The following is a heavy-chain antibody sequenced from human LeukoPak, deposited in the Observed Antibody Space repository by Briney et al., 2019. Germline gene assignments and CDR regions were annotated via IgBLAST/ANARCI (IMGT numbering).Heavy chain of an antibody. J-gene: IGHJ6*03. CDR1: GFTFSSYG. CDR3: AKDTVKVSTIRRVPHYMDV. CDR2: IRYDGSIK. D-gene: IGHD5/OR15-5a*01. Sequence: GGSLRLSCAASGFTFSSYGMHWVRQAPGKGLERVAFIRYDGSIKYYADSVKGRFTISRDNSKNTLYVQMNSLRVEDTAVYYCAKDTVKVSTIRRVPHYMDVWGKGTTVTISS. V-gene: IGHV3-30*02.